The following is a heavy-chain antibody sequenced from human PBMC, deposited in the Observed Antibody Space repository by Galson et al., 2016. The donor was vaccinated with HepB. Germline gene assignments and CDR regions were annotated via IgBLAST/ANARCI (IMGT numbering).Heavy chain of an antibody. Sequence: SETLSLTCTVSGGSISTTGYYRGWIRQPPGKGLEWIGSIYYSGSTFYNPSLESRVTLSVDTSKNQFSLKLSSVTAADTAVYYCARHRYIVSTISFDYWGQGTLVTVSS. CDR1: GGSISTTGYY. D-gene: IGHD5/OR15-5a*01. CDR2: IYYSGST. CDR3: ARHRYIVSTISFDY. V-gene: IGHV4-39*01. J-gene: IGHJ4*02.